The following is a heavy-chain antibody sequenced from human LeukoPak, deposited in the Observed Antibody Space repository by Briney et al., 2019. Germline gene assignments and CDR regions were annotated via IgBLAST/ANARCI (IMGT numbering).Heavy chain of an antibody. D-gene: IGHD3-3*01. CDR2: IDARSGIT. CDR3: ARTYDFGRGPPGDAFDN. CDR1: GFTFSDKW. J-gene: IGHJ3*02. Sequence: GGSLRLSCAASGFTFSDKWMAWVRQAPGKGPEWISYIDARSGITYYADSVQGRFTISRDDARESVFLQMDGLRVDDTAVYYCARTYDFGRGPPGDAFDNWGPGTWVIVSA. V-gene: IGHV3-48*01.